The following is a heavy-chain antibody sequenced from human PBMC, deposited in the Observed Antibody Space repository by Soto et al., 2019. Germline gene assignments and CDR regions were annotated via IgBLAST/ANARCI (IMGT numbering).Heavy chain of an antibody. CDR1: GYTLTELS. CDR3: ATEAAAGMGYYYYGMDV. D-gene: IGHD6-13*01. CDR2: FDPEDGET. Sequence: ASVKVSGKVSGYTLTELSMHWVRQAPGKGLEWMGGFDPEDGETIYAQKFQGRVTMTEDTSTDTAYMELSSLRSEDTAVYYCATEAAAGMGYYYYGMDVWGQGTTVTVSS. J-gene: IGHJ6*02. V-gene: IGHV1-24*01.